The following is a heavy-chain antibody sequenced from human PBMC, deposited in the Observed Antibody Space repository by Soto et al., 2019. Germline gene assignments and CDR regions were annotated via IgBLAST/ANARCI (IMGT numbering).Heavy chain of an antibody. CDR3: AKDRRAGGNSAFYFDF. J-gene: IGHJ5*01. V-gene: IGHV3-23*01. CDR2: LSATGGGT. D-gene: IGHD3-16*01. Sequence: HPGGSLRLSCAASGFKFSSYAMSWVRQAPGKGLEWVSLLSATGGGTYYADSVKGRFTISRDNSDNTLYLQVHSLRAEDTAVYYCAKDRRAGGNSAFYFDFWGQGAQVTVS. CDR1: GFKFSSYA.